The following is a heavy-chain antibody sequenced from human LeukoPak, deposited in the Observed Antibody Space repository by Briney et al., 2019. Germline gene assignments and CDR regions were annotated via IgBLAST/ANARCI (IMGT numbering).Heavy chain of an antibody. CDR2: IYYSGST. CDR3: ARDRDYDPPFDI. V-gene: IGHV4-39*07. D-gene: IGHD3-22*01. Sequence: SETLSLTCTVSGGSISSSSYYWGWIRQPPGKGLEWIGSIYYSGSTYYNPSLKSRVTMSVDTSKNQFSLKLSSVTAADTAVYYCARDRDYDPPFDIWGQGTMVTVSS. CDR1: GGSISSSSYY. J-gene: IGHJ3*02.